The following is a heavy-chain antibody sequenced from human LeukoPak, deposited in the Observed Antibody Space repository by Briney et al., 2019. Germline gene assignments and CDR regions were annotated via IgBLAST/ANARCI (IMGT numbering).Heavy chain of an antibody. V-gene: IGHV4-59*01. J-gene: IGHJ3*02. CDR1: GGSISSYY. CDR2: IYYSGRT. D-gene: IGHD6-13*01. Sequence: SETLSLTCSVSGGSISSYYWSWIRQPPGRGLEWIGYIYYSGRTSYNPSLKSRVTISVDTSKNQFSLRLSSVTAADTAVYYCASGQWEAAAALLAFDIWGQGTMVTVSS. CDR3: ASGQWEAAAALLAFDI.